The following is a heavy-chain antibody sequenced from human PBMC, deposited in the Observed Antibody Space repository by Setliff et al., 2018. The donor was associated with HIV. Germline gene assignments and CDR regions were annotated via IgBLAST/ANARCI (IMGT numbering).Heavy chain of an antibody. D-gene: IGHD3-3*01. CDR2: INDSGDT. CDR1: GGSFTGYF. V-gene: IGHV4-34*01. J-gene: IGHJ4*02. Sequence: KTSETLSLTCAVYGGSFTGYFWSWIRQSPGKGLEWIGEINDSGDTNYNPSLKSRVTISVVTSKNQFSLRLTSVTAADTGVYYCARGGLRQWNGFWGQGTLVTVSS. CDR3: ARGGLRQWNGF.